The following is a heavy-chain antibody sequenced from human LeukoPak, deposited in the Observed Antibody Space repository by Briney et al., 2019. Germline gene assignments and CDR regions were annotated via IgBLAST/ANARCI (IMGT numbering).Heavy chain of an antibody. CDR2: ISSSGGII. V-gene: IGHV3-48*03. J-gene: IGHJ4*02. CDR1: GFTFSGYE. CDR3: ARDGRYCSTTSCPLAAFDY. Sequence: GGSLRLSCAASGFTFSGYEMNWVRQAPGKGLEWVSYISSSGGIIYYADSVKGRFTISRDNAKSSLSLQMNSLRAEDAAVYYCARDGRYCSTTSCPLAAFDYWGQGTLVTVSS. D-gene: IGHD2-2*01.